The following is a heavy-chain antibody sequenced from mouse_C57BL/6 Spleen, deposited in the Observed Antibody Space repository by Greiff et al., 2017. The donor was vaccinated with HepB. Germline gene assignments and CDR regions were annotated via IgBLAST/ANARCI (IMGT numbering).Heavy chain of an antibody. CDR1: GFTFSSYG. CDR3: ARQSGSSYEKGYFDV. J-gene: IGHJ1*03. D-gene: IGHD1-1*01. CDR2: ISSGGSYT. V-gene: IGHV5-6*01. Sequence: EVHLVESGGDLVKPGGSLKLSCAASGFTFSSYGMSWVRQTPDKRLEWVATISSGGSYTYYPDSVKGRFTISRDNAKNTLYLQMSSLKSEDTAMYYCARQSGSSYEKGYFDVWGTGTTVTVSS.